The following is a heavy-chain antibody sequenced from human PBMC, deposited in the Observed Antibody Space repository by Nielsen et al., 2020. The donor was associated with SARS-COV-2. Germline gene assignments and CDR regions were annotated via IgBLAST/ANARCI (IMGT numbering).Heavy chain of an antibody. V-gene: IGHV1-24*01. CDR3: ATSTPLVRSAWFDP. CDR1: GYTLTELS. Sequence: ASVKVSCKVSGYTLTELSTHWVRQAPGKGLEWMGGFDPEDGETIYAQKFQGRVTMTEDTSTDTAYMELSSLRSEDTAVYYCATSTPLVRSAWFDPWGQGTLVTVSS. J-gene: IGHJ5*02. CDR2: FDPEDGET. D-gene: IGHD3-3*01.